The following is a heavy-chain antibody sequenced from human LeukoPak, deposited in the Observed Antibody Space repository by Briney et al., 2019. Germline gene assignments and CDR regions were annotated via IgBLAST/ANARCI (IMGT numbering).Heavy chain of an antibody. Sequence: ASVKVSCKTSGYTFTGYYMHWVRQAPGQGLEWMGWINPNSGGTNYAQKFQGRVTMTRGTSISTAYMELSRLRSDDTAVYYCARSPYDFWSGYPSNWFDPWGQGTLVTVSS. CDR3: ARSPYDFWSGYPSNWFDP. CDR1: GYTFTGYY. V-gene: IGHV1-2*02. D-gene: IGHD3-3*01. CDR2: INPNSGGT. J-gene: IGHJ5*02.